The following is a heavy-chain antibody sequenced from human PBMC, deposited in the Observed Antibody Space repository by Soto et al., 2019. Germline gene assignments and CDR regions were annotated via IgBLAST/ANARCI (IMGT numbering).Heavy chain of an antibody. CDR1: GVSFSGYY. CDR3: ARGRRIFGVVTHYYYGMDV. Sequence: SETLSPTSAVCGVSFSGYYWCWIRQPPGKGLEWIGEINPRGMTNYNPSLKSRVTLSVDTSKKPLSTKPSSVTAADTAVYYCARGRRIFGVVTHYYYGMDVWGQGTTVT. CDR2: INPRGMT. V-gene: IGHV4-34*01. D-gene: IGHD3-3*01. J-gene: IGHJ6*02.